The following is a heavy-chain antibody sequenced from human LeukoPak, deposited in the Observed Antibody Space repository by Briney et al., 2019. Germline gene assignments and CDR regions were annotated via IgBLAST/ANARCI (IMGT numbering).Heavy chain of an antibody. J-gene: IGHJ5*02. Sequence: PSETLSLTCTVSGGSISTYYLSWIRQSPGKAMEWIGYIYDSGSTNYNPSLKSRFTISLETSKNQFSLKLRSMTAADTAVYFCARLATPLSWFDPWGQGTLVTVSS. V-gene: IGHV4-59*01. D-gene: IGHD2-15*01. CDR3: ARLATPLSWFDP. CDR2: IYDSGST. CDR1: GGSISTYY.